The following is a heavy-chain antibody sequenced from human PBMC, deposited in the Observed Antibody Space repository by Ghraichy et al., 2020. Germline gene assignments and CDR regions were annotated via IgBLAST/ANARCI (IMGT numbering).Heavy chain of an antibody. CDR3: ARERATVTYYYYGMDV. V-gene: IGHV3-11*01. D-gene: IGHD4-11*01. Sequence: GALRLSCAASGFTFSDYYMSWIRQAPGKGLEWVSYISSSGSTIYYADSVKGRFTISRDNAKTSLYLEMNSLRAEDTAVYYCARERATVTYYYYGMDVWGQGTTVTVSS. CDR1: GFTFSDYY. CDR2: ISSSGSTI. J-gene: IGHJ6*02.